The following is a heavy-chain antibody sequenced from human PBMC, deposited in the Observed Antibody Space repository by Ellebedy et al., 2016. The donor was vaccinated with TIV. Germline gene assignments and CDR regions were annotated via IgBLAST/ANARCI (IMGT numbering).Heavy chain of an antibody. D-gene: IGHD3-3*01. V-gene: IGHV3-7*01. Sequence: PGGSLRLSCAAWGFSSSNYWMSWVREAPGKGLEWVAAIITDGSDTYYVDSVKGRVTISRENAKNALFLQMDGLRVDDSAVYYFVWFGVFNLWGQGAPVTVSS. J-gene: IGHJ5*02. CDR3: VWFGVFNL. CDR2: IITDGSDT. CDR1: GFSSSNYW.